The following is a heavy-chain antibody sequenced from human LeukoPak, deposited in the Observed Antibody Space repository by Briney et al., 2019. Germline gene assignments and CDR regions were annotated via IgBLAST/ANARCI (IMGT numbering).Heavy chain of an antibody. J-gene: IGHJ6*03. V-gene: IGHV5-51*01. CDR2: VYAGDSDT. CDR3: ARHMGYCTNSVCLYYYYYMDV. Sequence: GESLKISCKGSGYSFTSYWIGWVRQMPGKGLEWMGIVYAGDSDTRYSPSFQGQVTISADKSISTAYLQWSSLKASDTAMYYCARHMGYCTNSVCLYYYYYMDVWGKGTTVTVSS. D-gene: IGHD2-8*01. CDR1: GYSFTSYW.